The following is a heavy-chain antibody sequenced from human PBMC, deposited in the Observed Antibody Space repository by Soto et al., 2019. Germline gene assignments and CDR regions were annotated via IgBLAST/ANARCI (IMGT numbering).Heavy chain of an antibody. V-gene: IGHV3-33*01. D-gene: IGHD4-17*01. J-gene: IGHJ6*03. Sequence: QVQLVESGGGVVQPGRSLRLSCAASGFTFSSYAMHWVRQAPGKGLEWVTIIGYDGSNKNYADSVTGRFTISRDNSKNTVYLQMNSLRVEDTAVYYCARDSGGDYHNYYMDVWGKGTTVTVSS. CDR2: IGYDGSNK. CDR1: GFTFSSYA. CDR3: ARDSGGDYHNYYMDV.